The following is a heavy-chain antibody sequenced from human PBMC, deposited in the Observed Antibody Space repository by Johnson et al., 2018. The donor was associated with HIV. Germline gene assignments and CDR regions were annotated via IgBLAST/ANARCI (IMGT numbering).Heavy chain of an antibody. CDR3: ARVGAAGVDAFDI. CDR1: GFTVSSNY. CDR2: IKQDGSAK. Sequence: MQLVESGGGLVQPGGSLRLSCAASGFTVSSNYMSWVRQAPGKGLEWVANIKQDGSAKYYVDSVKGRLTIARENAKNSLYLQMNSLRAEDTAVYYCARVGAAGVDAFDIWGQGTMVTVSS. D-gene: IGHD6-25*01. V-gene: IGHV3-7*02. J-gene: IGHJ3*02.